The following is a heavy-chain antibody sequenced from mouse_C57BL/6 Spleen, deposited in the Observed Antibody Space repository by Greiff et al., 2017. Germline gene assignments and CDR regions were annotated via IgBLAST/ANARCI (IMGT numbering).Heavy chain of an antibody. J-gene: IGHJ1*03. D-gene: IGHD1-1*01. Sequence: QVQLQQSGAELVRPGPSVTLSCKASGYTFTSYWMHWVKQRPGQGLEWIGVLDPSDSDTNYNQKFKGKATLTVDTSSSPAYMQLRSLTSEDSAVYYCASSTVVARWYFDVWGTGTTVTVSS. CDR3: ASSTVVARWYFDV. V-gene: IGHV1-59*01. CDR1: GYTFTSYW. CDR2: LDPSDSDT.